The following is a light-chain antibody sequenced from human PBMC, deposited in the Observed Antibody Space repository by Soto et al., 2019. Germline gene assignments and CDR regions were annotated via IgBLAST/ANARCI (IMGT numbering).Light chain of an antibody. J-gene: IGKJ2*01. CDR3: QQYGRSSYT. CDR2: GAS. V-gene: IGKV3-20*01. CDR1: QSVSSSY. Sequence: EIVLTQSPGTLSLSPGERATLSCRASQSVSSSYLAWYQQKPGQAPSLFIYGASSRATGIPDRFSGSGSGTDFTLTISSLEPEDFAVYYCQQYGRSSYTFGQGTKLEIK.